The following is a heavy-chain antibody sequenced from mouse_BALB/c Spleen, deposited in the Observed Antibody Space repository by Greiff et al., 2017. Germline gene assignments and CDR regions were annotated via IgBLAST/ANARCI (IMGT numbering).Heavy chain of an antibody. CDR3: ASSAHIRGFAY. CDR2: IDPYDSGT. CDR1: GYTFTSYW. V-gene: IGHV1-74*01. J-gene: IGHJ3*01. Sequence: VQLQQPGAELVRPGASVKLSCKASGYTFTSYWMNWVKQRPEQGLEWIGRIDPYDSGTHYNQKFKDKAILTVDKSSSTAYMQLSSLTSEDSAVYYCASSAHIRGFAYWGQGTLVTVSA. D-gene: IGHD3-1*01.